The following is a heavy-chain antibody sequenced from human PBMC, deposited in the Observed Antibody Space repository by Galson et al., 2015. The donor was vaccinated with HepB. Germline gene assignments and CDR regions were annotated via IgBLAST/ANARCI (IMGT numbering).Heavy chain of an antibody. Sequence: ALVKPTQTLKLTCTFSGFSLSTSGVGVGWIRQPPGKALEWLAVGYWADDKRYNPSLKSRVTITKHTSKNQVVLTMTNLDPVDTAKYYCTHSELTWSVEYFDYWGQGTLVTVSS. CDR2: GYWADDK. CDR1: GFSLSTSGVG. V-gene: IGHV2-5*02. CDR3: THSELTWSVEYFDY. D-gene: IGHD3-3*01. J-gene: IGHJ4*02.